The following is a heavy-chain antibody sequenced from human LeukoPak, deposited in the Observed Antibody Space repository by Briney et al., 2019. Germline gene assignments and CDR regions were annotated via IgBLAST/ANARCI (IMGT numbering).Heavy chain of an antibody. J-gene: IGHJ4*02. CDR2: ISSSSSTI. V-gene: IGHV3-48*01. D-gene: IGHD3-3*01. Sequence: PGGSLRLSCAASGFTFSSYSMNWVRQAPGKGLEWVSYISSSSSTIYYADFVKGRFTISRDNAKNSLYLQMNSLRAEDTAVYYCARGYYDFWSGYYTDFDYWGQGTLVTVSS. CDR3: ARGYYDFWSGYYTDFDY. CDR1: GFTFSSYS.